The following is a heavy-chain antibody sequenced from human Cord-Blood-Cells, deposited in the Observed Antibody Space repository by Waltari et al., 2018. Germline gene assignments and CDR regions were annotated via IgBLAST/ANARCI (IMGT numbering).Heavy chain of an antibody. CDR2: TYHRSKWYN. Sequence: QVQLQQSGPGLVKPSQTLSLTCAISGDSVSSNSAAWNWIRQSPSRGLEWLGRTYHRSKWYNDYAVSVKSRITIKPDTSKNQFSLQLNSVTPEDTAVYYCARGGWDWGFSIWYFDLWGRGTLVTVSS. D-gene: IGHD7-27*01. J-gene: IGHJ2*01. V-gene: IGHV6-1*01. CDR1: GDSVSSNSAA. CDR3: ARGGWDWGFSIWYFDL.